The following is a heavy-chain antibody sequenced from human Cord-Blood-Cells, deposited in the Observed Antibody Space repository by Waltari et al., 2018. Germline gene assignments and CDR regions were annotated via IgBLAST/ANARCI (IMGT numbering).Heavy chain of an antibody. D-gene: IGHD1-7*01. Sequence: QVQLVQSGAEVKKPGASVQVPCKVSGYHLTGFSSTWVRHAAGKGLEWMGGFDPEDGQTIYAQKFQGRVTMTEDTSTDTAYMELSSLRSEDTAVYDCYAGTNWFDPWGQGTLVTVSS. CDR2: FDPEDGQT. CDR1: GYHLTGFS. CDR3: YAGTNWFDP. V-gene: IGHV1-24*01. J-gene: IGHJ5*02.